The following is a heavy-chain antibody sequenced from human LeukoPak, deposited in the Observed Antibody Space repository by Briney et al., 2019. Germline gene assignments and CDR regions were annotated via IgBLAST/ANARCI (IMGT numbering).Heavy chain of an antibody. D-gene: IGHD3-16*01. CDR1: GYTFTSYG. V-gene: IGHV1-18*01. J-gene: IGHJ4*02. Sequence: ASVKVSCKASGYTFTSYGISWVRQALGQGLEWMGWISAYNGNTNYAQKLQGRVTMTTDTSTSTAYMELRSLRSDDTAVYYCASGLSGGYDYVWGSYTLDYWGQGTLVTVSS. CDR3: ASGLSGGYDYVWGSYTLDY. CDR2: ISAYNGNT.